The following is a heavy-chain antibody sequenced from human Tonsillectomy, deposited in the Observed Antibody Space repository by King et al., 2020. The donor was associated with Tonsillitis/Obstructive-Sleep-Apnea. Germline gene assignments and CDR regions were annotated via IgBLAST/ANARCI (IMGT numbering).Heavy chain of an antibody. CDR1: GFSFSDHD. CDR3: VRERTVVVSTHHYYYMDV. V-gene: IGHV3-72*01. J-gene: IGHJ6*03. CDR2: TRNNANSYTT. D-gene: IGHD3-22*01. Sequence: VQLVESGGDLVQPGGSLRLSCAASGFSFSDHDMDWVRQVPGKGLEWVGRTRNNANSYTTQYAASVKGRFTISRDDSKNSLYLQMNSLKTEDTAVYYCVRERTVVVSTHHYYYMDVWGKGTTVTVSS.